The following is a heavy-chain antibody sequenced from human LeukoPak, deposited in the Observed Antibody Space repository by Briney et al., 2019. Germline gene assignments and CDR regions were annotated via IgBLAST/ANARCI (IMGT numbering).Heavy chain of an antibody. D-gene: IGHD3-22*01. J-gene: IGHJ4*02. CDR2: IYSGGST. CDR1: GFTVSSNY. Sequence: GGSLRLSCAASGFTVSSNYMSWVRQAPGKGLEWVSVIYSGGSTYYADSVKGRFTISRDNSKNTLYLQMNSLRAEDTAVHYCAREGTGRSGYRSYYFDYWGQGTLVTVSS. V-gene: IGHV3-53*01. CDR3: AREGTGRSGYRSYYFDY.